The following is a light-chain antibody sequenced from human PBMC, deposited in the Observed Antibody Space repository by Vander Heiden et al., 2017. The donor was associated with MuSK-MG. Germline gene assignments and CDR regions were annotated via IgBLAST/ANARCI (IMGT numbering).Light chain of an antibody. CDR1: QDVGNA. CDR3: LHDYTYPFT. J-gene: IGKJ3*01. CDR2: AAS. V-gene: IGKV1-6*02. Sequence: AMQMTQSPSSLSASVGDRVTITCRTSQDVGNALGWYQQKPGKAPKLLISAASNLHSGVPSRCSGSGSGTDFTLTISSLQPEDFATYYCLHDYTYPFTFGPGTKVDVK.